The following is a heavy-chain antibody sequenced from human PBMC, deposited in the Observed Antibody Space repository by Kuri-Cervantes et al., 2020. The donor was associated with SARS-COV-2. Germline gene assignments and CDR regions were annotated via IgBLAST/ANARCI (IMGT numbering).Heavy chain of an antibody. V-gene: IGHV4-34*01. D-gene: IGHD6-19*01. Sequence: SQTLSLTCAVYVGFFNNSYWSWLRQPPGKGLEWIGEINHDGSTNYNPSLKSRLTISVDTSKNQFSLRLNSVTAADTAVYYCARDSVVAAGRMDVWGQGTTVTVSS. CDR2: INHDGST. CDR3: ARDSVVAAGRMDV. CDR1: VGFFNNSY. J-gene: IGHJ6*02.